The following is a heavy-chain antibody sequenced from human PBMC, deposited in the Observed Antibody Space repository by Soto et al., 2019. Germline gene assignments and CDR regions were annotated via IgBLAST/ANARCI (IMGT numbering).Heavy chain of an antibody. CDR2: IWYDGSNK. CDR3: ARDYSARYSDWLFQADYYYGMDV. D-gene: IGHD3-9*01. CDR1: GFTFSSYG. Sequence: GGSLRLSCAASGFTFSSYGMHWVRQAPGKGLEWVAVIWYDGSNKYYADSVKGRFTISRDNSKNTLYLQMNSLRAEDTAVYYCARDYSARYSDWLFQADYYYGMDVWGQGTTVTVSS. V-gene: IGHV3-33*01. J-gene: IGHJ6*02.